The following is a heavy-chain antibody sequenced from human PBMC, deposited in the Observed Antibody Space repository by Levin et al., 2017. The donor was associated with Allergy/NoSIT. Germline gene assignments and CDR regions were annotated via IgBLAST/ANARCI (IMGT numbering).Heavy chain of an antibody. CDR1: GGSMSSYY. Sequence: SETLSLRCTVSGGSMSSYYWSWIRQPPGKGLEWIGFFYSTGSSYSNPSLNNRVTMSVDTSKNQFSLNLFSVTTADTAVSYCARAGTPKPSSSSWSLPFDYWGQGALVTVSS. J-gene: IGHJ4*02. V-gene: IGHV4-59*01. D-gene: IGHD6-13*01. CDR3: ARAGTPKPSSSSWSLPFDY. CDR2: FYSTGSS.